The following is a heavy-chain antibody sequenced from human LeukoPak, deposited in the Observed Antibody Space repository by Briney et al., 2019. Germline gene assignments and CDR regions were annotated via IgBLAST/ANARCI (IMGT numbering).Heavy chain of an antibody. J-gene: IGHJ4*02. CDR1: GFTFSSYA. CDR3: AKWTQLWLRLDY. Sequence: GGSLRLPCAASGFTFSSYAMSWVRQAPGKGLEWVSAISGSGGSTYYADSVKGRFTISRDNSKNTLYLQMNSLRAEDTAVYYCAKWTQLWLRLDYWGQGTLVTVSS. CDR2: ISGSGGST. V-gene: IGHV3-23*01. D-gene: IGHD5-18*01.